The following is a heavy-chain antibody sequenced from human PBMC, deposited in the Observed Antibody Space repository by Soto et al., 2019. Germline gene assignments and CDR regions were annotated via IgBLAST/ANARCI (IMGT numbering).Heavy chain of an antibody. CDR3: ARDSLVRAVVYYGMDV. CDR1: GGSFSVSY. Sequence: SETLSLTCGVYGGSFSVSYWSWIRQPPGKGLEWIGEINHSGSTNYNPSLKSRVTISVDTSKNQFSLKLSSVTAADTAAYYCARDSLVRAVVYYGMDVWGQGPTVTVSS. D-gene: IGHD3-10*01. J-gene: IGHJ6*02. V-gene: IGHV4-34*01. CDR2: INHSGST.